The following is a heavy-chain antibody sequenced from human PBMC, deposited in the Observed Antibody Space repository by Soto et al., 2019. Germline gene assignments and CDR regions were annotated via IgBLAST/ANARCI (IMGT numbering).Heavy chain of an antibody. V-gene: IGHV4-34*01. CDR2: INDRGSI. CDR3: ARESHDLLTGPPWVWYFDL. J-gene: IGHJ2*01. CDR1: GGSFSGYY. Sequence: QVQLQQWGAGPLRPLETLSLTCGVSGGSFSGYYWACVRQSPGKGLEWIGEINDRGSINYNPSLKSRVSISVDTSKNHYSLNLRSVTAADTAVYYCARESHDLLTGPPWVWYFDLWGRGTLVT. D-gene: IGHD3-9*01.